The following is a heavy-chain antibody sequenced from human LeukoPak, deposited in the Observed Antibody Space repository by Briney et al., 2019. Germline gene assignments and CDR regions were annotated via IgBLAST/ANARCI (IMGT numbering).Heavy chain of an antibody. J-gene: IGHJ4*02. V-gene: IGHV1-69*01. CDR2: IIPIFGTA. CDR3: ARGRGGELPGY. Sequence: AASLKVSCKASRGTPSIYTISSVRQTPGQGLEWMGGIIPIFGTANYAQKFQGRVTITADESTSTAYMELSSLRSEDTAVYYCARGRGGELPGYWGQGTLVTVSS. D-gene: IGHD1-26*01. CDR1: RGTPSIYT.